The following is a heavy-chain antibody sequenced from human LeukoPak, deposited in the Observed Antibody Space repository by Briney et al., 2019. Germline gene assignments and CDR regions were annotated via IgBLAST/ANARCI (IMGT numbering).Heavy chain of an antibody. D-gene: IGHD3-10*01. CDR2: IYYSGST. Sequence: SETLSLTCTVSGGSISSSTYYWGWIRQPPGKGLEWIGSIYYSGSTYYNPSLKSRVTISVDTSKNQFSLKLSSVTAADTAVYYCARLPTFSDGSYGSPYYYYGMDVWGQGTTVTVSS. CDR3: ARLPTFSDGSYGSPYYYYGMDV. CDR1: GGSISSSTYY. V-gene: IGHV4-39*07. J-gene: IGHJ6*02.